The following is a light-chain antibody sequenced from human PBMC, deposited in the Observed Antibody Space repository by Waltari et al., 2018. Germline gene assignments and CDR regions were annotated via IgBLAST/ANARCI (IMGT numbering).Light chain of an antibody. CDR2: EVT. V-gene: IGLV2-14*01. CDR1: SSDVGAYNY. CDR3: NSYTRSAVYV. J-gene: IGLJ1*01. Sequence: QSALTQPASVSGSPGQSITVSCTGTSSDVGAYNYVSWYQHHAGKAPKLIISEVTNRPSWVSDRFPGSKSCDTASLTISGLQAEDEADDYCNSYTRSAVYVFGTGTTVTVL.